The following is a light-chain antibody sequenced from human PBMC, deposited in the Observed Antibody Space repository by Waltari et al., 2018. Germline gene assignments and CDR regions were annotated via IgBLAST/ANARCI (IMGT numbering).Light chain of an antibody. V-gene: IGKV3-20*01. CDR3: QQYGSSVLYT. Sequence: VLTQSPGTLSLSPGERATLSCRASQSLTKRYLAWYQQKPGQAPRLLIYGASSRAAGIPDRVSGSGSGTDFSLTISRLETEDSAVYYCQQYGSSVLYTFGQGTKLEIK. CDR1: QSLTKRY. J-gene: IGKJ2*01. CDR2: GAS.